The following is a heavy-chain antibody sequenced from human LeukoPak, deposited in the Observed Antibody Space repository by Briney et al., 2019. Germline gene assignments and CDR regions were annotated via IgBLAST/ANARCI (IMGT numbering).Heavy chain of an antibody. J-gene: IGHJ3*02. CDR3: ARSLAGKGAFDI. V-gene: IGHV3-74*01. CDR1: GFTFSSYW. CDR2: INSDGSST. Sequence: PGGSLRLSCAASGFTFSSYWMNWVRQAPGKGLVWVSRINSDGSSTSYADSVKGRFTISRDNAKNTLYLQMNSLRAEDTAVYYCARSLAGKGAFDIWGQGTMVTVSS. D-gene: IGHD3-10*01.